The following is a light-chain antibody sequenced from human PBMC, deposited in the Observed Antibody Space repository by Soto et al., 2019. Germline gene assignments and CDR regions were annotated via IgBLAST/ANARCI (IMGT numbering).Light chain of an antibody. CDR2: AAS. CDR1: QGIRND. Sequence: AIQMTQSPSSLSASVGDRVTITCRASQGIRNDLGWYQQKPWKAPKLLIYAASSLQSGVPSRFSGSGSGTDFTLTISSLQPEDFATYYCPQDYNYPLTFGGGTKVEIK. J-gene: IGKJ4*01. CDR3: PQDYNYPLT. V-gene: IGKV1-6*01.